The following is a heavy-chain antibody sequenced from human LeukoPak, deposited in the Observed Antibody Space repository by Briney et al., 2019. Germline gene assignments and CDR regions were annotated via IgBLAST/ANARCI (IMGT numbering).Heavy chain of an antibody. CDR3: ARDPHRERGTSNVFDI. J-gene: IGHJ3*02. D-gene: IGHD1-14*01. Sequence: SETLSLTCTVSGGSISSSSYYWGWIRQPPGKGLEWIGSIYYSGSTYYNPSLKSRVTISVDTSKNQFSLKLSSVTAADTAVYYCARDPHRERGTSNVFDIWGQGTMVTVSS. CDR1: GGSISSSSYY. V-gene: IGHV4-39*02. CDR2: IYYSGST.